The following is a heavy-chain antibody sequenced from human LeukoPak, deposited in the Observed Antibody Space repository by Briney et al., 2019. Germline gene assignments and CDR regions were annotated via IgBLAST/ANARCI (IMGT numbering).Heavy chain of an antibody. Sequence: SQTLSLTCAISGESVSSINGAWNWIRQSPSRGLEWLGRTYYRSKWYTDYAPSVKGRITINPDTSRNQYSLHLNSVTPDDTAVYYCARDFGTTGWHTFDYWGQGTLVTVSS. CDR3: ARDFGTTGWHTFDY. V-gene: IGHV6-1*01. D-gene: IGHD6-19*01. J-gene: IGHJ4*02. CDR2: TYYRSKWYT. CDR1: GESVSSINGA.